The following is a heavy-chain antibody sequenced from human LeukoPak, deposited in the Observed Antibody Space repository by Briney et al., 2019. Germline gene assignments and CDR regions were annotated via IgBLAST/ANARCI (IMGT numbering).Heavy chain of an antibody. CDR2: MDYSGTT. J-gene: IGHJ5*02. CDR3: AREGACSGGSCYSYGWFDP. V-gene: IGHV4-61*08. D-gene: IGHD2-15*01. Sequence: SETLSLTCNVSGASVNSGGYYWTWIRQPPGKGLEWIGYMDYSGTTNYNPSLKSRATISLDTSKNQFSLKLSSVTAADTAMYYCAREGACSGGSCYSYGWFDPWGQGTLVIVSS. CDR1: GASVNSGGYY.